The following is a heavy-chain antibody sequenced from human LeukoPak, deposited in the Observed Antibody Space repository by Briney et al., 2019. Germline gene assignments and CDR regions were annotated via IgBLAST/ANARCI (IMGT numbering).Heavy chain of an antibody. CDR1: SFTFSGSW. J-gene: IGHJ4*02. CDR2: IKEDGSDK. CDR3: ATWNSDWEFAY. V-gene: IGHV3-7*05. D-gene: IGHD1/OR15-1a*01. Sequence: GGSLRLSCAASSFTFSGSWMTWVRQAPGKGLEWVAHIKEDGSDKYYVDSVTGRFTISRDNTKNSLYLQMSSLRAEDTAVYYCATWNSDWEFAYWGQGTLVSVSS.